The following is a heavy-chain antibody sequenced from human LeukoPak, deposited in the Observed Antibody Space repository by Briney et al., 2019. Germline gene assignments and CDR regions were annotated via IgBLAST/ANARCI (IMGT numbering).Heavy chain of an antibody. D-gene: IGHD1-14*01. V-gene: IGHV5-51*01. CDR2: IYPGDSDT. J-gene: IGHJ4*02. Sequence: GESLKISCKGSGYSFTRYWIGWVRQMPGKGLEWMGIIYPGDSDTRYSPSVQGQVTISADKSISTAYLQWSSLKASDTAMYYCARSSPEPRNYVLDYWGQGTLVTVSS. CDR3: ARSSPEPRNYVLDY. CDR1: GYSFTRYW.